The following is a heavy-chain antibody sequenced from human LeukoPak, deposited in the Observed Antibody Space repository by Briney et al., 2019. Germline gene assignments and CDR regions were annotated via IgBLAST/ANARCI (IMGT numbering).Heavy chain of an antibody. Sequence: PGGSLRLSCAASGFTFSDYYMSWIRQAPGKGLEWVSYISSSGSTIYYADSVKGRFTISRDNAKNSLYLQMNSLRAEDMAVYYCARTTYYYGSDGRFVYFDYWGQGTLVTVSS. CDR3: ARTTYYYGSDGRFVYFDY. V-gene: IGHV3-11*04. D-gene: IGHD3-10*01. J-gene: IGHJ4*02. CDR2: ISSSGSTI. CDR1: GFTFSDYY.